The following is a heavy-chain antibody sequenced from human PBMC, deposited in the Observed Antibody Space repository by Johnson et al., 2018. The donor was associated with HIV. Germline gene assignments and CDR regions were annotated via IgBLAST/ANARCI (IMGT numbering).Heavy chain of an antibody. CDR3: AKSPRFTIFGSDAFDI. CDR1: GFTFSNYW. J-gene: IGHJ3*02. Sequence: EVQLVESGGGLVQPGGSLRLSCAASGFTFSNYWMHWVRQAPGKGLVWVSRVNSDGSSLSYADSVKGRFTISRDNAKNTLYLQMNSLRAEDTAAYYCAKSPRFTIFGSDAFDIWGQGTMVTVSS. V-gene: IGHV3-74*02. D-gene: IGHD3-3*01. CDR2: VNSDGSSL.